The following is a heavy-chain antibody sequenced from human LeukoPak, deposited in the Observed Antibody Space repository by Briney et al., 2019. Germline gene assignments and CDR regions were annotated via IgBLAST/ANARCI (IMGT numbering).Heavy chain of an antibody. D-gene: IGHD1-1*01. V-gene: IGHV3-23*01. CDR3: ARALTTRYFDY. Sequence: GGSLRLSCAASGFTFSSYAMSWVRQAPGKGLEWVSTISGSGGSTYYADSVKGRFTISRDNSKNTLYLQMNSLRAEDTAVYHCARALTTRYFDYWGQGTLVTVSS. J-gene: IGHJ4*02. CDR1: GFTFSSYA. CDR2: ISGSGGST.